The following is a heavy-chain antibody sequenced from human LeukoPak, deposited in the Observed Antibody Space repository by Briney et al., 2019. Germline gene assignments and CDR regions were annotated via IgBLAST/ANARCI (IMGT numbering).Heavy chain of an antibody. V-gene: IGHV3-30*03. Sequence: GGSLRLSCAASGFTFSSYGMHWVRQAPGKGLEWVAVISYDGSNKYYADSVKGRFTISRDNSKNTLYLQMNSLRAEDTAVYYCARSPDSSGYYGAFDIWGQGTMVTVSS. D-gene: IGHD3-22*01. CDR3: ARSPDSSGYYGAFDI. CDR2: ISYDGSNK. J-gene: IGHJ3*02. CDR1: GFTFSSYG.